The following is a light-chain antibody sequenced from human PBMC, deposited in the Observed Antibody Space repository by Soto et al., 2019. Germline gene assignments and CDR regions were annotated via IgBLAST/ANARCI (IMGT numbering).Light chain of an antibody. CDR3: AAWDDGLHGYV. V-gene: IGLV1-44*01. Sequence: QSVLTQPPSASGTPGQRVTISCSGSSSNIGSNTVNWYQQLPGTAPKHLIYSNNQRPSGVPHRFSGSKSGTSASLAISGLQSEDEADYYCAAWDDGLHGYVFGTGTKVTVL. CDR1: SSNIGSNT. CDR2: SNN. J-gene: IGLJ1*01.